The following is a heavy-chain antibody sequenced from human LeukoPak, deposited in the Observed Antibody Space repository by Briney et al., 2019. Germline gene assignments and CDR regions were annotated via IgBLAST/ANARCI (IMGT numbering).Heavy chain of an antibody. CDR1: GFPLSSYA. V-gene: IGHV3-23*01. J-gene: IGHJ3*02. D-gene: IGHD5-12*01. CDR2: TSSSDAGT. Sequence: GGSLRLSCAAFGFPLSSYAMSWVRQAPGKGLEWVSATSSSDAGTYHADSVRGRFTISRDNSKNTLYLQMNSLRVEDAAVYYCARLIGYGVIHDAFDIWGQGTMVTVSS. CDR3: ARLIGYGVIHDAFDI.